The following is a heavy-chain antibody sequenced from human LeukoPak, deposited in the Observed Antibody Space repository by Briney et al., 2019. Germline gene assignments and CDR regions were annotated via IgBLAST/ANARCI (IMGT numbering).Heavy chain of an antibody. CDR2: IYTSGSI. D-gene: IGHD5-18*01. CDR3: ARETGYWWDTTYWYFDL. J-gene: IGHJ2*01. Sequence: MSSETLSLTCTVSGGSVSSGSYYWNWLRQPAGKGLEWIGRIYTSGSINYNPSLESRVTILVDTSKNQFSLKLSSVTAADTAVYYCARETGYWWDTTYWYFDLWGRGTLVTVSS. V-gene: IGHV4-61*02. CDR1: GGSVSSGSYY.